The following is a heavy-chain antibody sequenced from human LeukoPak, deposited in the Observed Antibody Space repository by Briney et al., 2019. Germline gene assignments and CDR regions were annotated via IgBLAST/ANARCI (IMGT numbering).Heavy chain of an antibody. D-gene: IGHD3-16*01. Sequence: SGGSLRLSCAASGFTFSSYEMNWVRQAPGKGLEWVSYISSSGSTIYYADSVKGRFTISRDNAKNSLYLQMNSLRAEDTAVYYCARVSGLGGVVLYDAFDIWGQGTMVTVSS. CDR3: ARVSGLGGVVLYDAFDI. CDR1: GFTFSSYE. CDR2: ISSSGSTI. J-gene: IGHJ3*02. V-gene: IGHV3-48*03.